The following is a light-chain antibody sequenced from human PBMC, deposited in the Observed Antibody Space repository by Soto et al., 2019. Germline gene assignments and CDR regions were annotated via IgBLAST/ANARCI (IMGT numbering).Light chain of an antibody. CDR1: QSVLYSSNNKNY. CDR2: WAS. CDR3: QQYYRPRT. Sequence: DIVLNQSPDSLAVSLGEGATITCTSSQSVLYSSNNKNYLAWYQQKPGQPPKLLIYWASTRESGVPDQFSLCGSGRDFTLSSSSLHAEDVAAYYWQQYYRPRTFGQGTKGEIK. J-gene: IGKJ1*01. V-gene: IGKV4-1*01.